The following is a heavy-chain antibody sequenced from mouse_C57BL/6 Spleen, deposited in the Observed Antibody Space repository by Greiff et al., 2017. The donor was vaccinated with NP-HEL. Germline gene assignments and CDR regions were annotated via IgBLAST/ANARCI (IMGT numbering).Heavy chain of an antibody. Sequence: DVKLVESGGDLVKPGGSLKLSCAASGFTFSSYGMSWVRQTPDKRLEWVATISSGGSYTYYPDSVKGRFTISRDNAKNTLYLQMSSLKSEDTAMYYCASTGTSAYWGQGTLVTVSA. CDR1: GFTFSSYG. CDR3: ASTGTSAY. V-gene: IGHV5-6*02. D-gene: IGHD4-1*01. J-gene: IGHJ3*01. CDR2: ISSGGSYT.